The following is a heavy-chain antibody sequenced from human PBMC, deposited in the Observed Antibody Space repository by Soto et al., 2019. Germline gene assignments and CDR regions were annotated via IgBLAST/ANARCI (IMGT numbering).Heavy chain of an antibody. J-gene: IGHJ4*02. D-gene: IGHD6-6*01. CDR2: VSYDGSIK. Sequence: QVQLVESGGGVVQPGRSLRLSCAASGFTFSSSAIHWVHQAPGKGLEWVAVVSYDGSIKYYADSVKGRFTISRDNSKNTLYLQMNSLRVEDTGFYYCATGGYSSSSNFDYWGQGTLVTVSS. CDR1: GFTFSSSA. CDR3: ATGGYSSSSNFDY. V-gene: IGHV3-30-3*01.